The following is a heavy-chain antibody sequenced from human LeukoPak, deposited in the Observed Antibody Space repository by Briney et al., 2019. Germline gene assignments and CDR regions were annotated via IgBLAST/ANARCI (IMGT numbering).Heavy chain of an antibody. CDR2: INGGNGNT. Sequence: ASVKVSCKASGYTFSSYLIHWVRQAPGQRLEWMGWINGGNGNTKYAQKFQDRVTITRDTSASTAYMELSSLRYEDTAVYYCARESLITMVRGGLDYWGQGTLVTVSS. CDR1: GYTFSSYL. J-gene: IGHJ4*02. D-gene: IGHD3-10*01. CDR3: ARESLITMVRGGLDY. V-gene: IGHV1-3*01.